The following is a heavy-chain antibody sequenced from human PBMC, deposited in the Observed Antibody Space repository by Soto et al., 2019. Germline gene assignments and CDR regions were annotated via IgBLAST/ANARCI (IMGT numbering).Heavy chain of an antibody. Sequence: LRLSCAGSGFIFSNSAFHWVRQAPGKGLEWVALISYDGNNKYYADSVKGRFTISRDNSKNTLYLQMHSLRADDTAVYYCAREVASYDRSGFFDYLGQGALVTVSS. CDR1: GFIFSNSA. D-gene: IGHD3-22*01. CDR2: ISYDGNNK. J-gene: IGHJ4*02. CDR3: AREVASYDRSGFFDY. V-gene: IGHV3-30-3*01.